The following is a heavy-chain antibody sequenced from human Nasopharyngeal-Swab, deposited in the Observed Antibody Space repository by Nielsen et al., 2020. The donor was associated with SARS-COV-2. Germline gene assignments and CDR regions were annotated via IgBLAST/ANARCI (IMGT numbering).Heavy chain of an antibody. V-gene: IGHV3-74*01. CDR1: GFTFSSYW. CDR2: INSDGSST. CDR3: ARDPPTYYDFWSGYLDYYYYYGMDV. J-gene: IGHJ6*02. D-gene: IGHD3-3*01. Sequence: GGSLRLSCAASGFTFSSYWMHWVRQAPGKGLVWVSRINSDGSSTSYADSVKGRFTISRDNAKSTLYLQMNSLRAEDTAVYYCARDPPTYYDFWSGYLDYYYYYGMDVWGQGTTVTVSS.